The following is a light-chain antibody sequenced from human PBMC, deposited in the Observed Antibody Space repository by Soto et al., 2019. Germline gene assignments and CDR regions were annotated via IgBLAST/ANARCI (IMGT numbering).Light chain of an antibody. J-gene: IGKJ4*01. CDR1: QSVSSNY. Sequence: DIVLTQSPGTLSLSQGERATLSCRASQSVSSNYLAWYQQKPGQAPILLIYDASTRATGIPDRFSGSGSGTDFTLIISRLAPEDFAVYFCKQYGSSLLTFGGGTKVDIK. V-gene: IGKV3-20*01. CDR3: KQYGSSLLT. CDR2: DAS.